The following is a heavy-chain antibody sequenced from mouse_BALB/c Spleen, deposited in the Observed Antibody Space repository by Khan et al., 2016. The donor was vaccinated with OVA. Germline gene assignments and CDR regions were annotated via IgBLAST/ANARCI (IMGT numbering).Heavy chain of an antibody. D-gene: IGHD1-2*01. Sequence: EVQLVETGPGLVKPSQSLSLTCTVTGYSITSGYGWNWIRQFPGNKLEWMGYISYSGSTNYNPSLKSRISIPRDTSKNQFFLQLNSVTTYDTATSYCARTARIKYWGQGTTLTVSS. CDR3: ARTARIKY. J-gene: IGHJ2*01. CDR1: GYSITSGYG. CDR2: ISYSGST. V-gene: IGHV3-2*02.